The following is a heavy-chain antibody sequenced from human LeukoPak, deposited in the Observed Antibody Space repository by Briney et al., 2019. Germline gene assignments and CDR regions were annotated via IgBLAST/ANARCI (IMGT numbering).Heavy chain of an antibody. CDR1: GGSISSGGYY. V-gene: IGHV4-31*03. CDR3: ARDSSVVRGVIRVFDY. J-gene: IGHJ4*02. D-gene: IGHD3-10*01. Sequence: PSETLSLTCTVSGGSISSGGYYWSWIRQHPGKGLEWIGYIYYSGSTYYNPSLKSRVTISVDTSKNQFSLKLSSVTAADTAVYYCARDSSVVRGVIRVFDYWGQGTLVTVSS. CDR2: IYYSGST.